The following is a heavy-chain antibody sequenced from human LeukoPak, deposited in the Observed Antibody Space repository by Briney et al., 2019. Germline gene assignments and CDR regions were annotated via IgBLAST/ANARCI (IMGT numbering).Heavy chain of an antibody. Sequence: GGSLRLSCAASGFTFSSYGMHWVRQAPGKGLEWVAVISYDGSNKYYADSVKGRSTISRDNSKNTLYLQMNSLRAEDTAVYYCAKDFDSGYDLNWFDPWGQGTLVTVSS. CDR3: AKDFDSGYDLNWFDP. V-gene: IGHV3-30*18. J-gene: IGHJ5*02. CDR2: ISYDGSNK. D-gene: IGHD5-12*01. CDR1: GFTFSSYG.